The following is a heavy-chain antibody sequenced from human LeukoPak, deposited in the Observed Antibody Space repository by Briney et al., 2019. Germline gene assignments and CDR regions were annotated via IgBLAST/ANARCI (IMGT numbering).Heavy chain of an antibody. D-gene: IGHD1-7*01. Sequence: SETLSLTCTVSGGSISGSSYYWGWIRQPPGKGLEWIGSIYYSGSTYYNPSLKSRVTISVDTSKNQFSLKLSSVTAADTAVYYCARLELGFHDAFDIWGQGTMVTVSS. J-gene: IGHJ3*02. CDR3: ARLELGFHDAFDI. CDR2: IYYSGST. CDR1: GGSISGSSYY. V-gene: IGHV4-39*01.